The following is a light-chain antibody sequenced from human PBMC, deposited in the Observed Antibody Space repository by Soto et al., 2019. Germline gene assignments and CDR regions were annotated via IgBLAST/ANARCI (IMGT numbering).Light chain of an antibody. CDR2: DVS. V-gene: IGKV1-5*01. J-gene: IGKJ4*01. Sequence: DIQMTQSPSTLSASIGDRVTITCRASQTIRRWLAWYQQKPGKAPRVLMYDVSSLQSGVPPRFSGSGSGTEFTLTIGNLHPDDFETYYCQQYDSYPLTFGGGTKVDIK. CDR3: QQYDSYPLT. CDR1: QTIRRW.